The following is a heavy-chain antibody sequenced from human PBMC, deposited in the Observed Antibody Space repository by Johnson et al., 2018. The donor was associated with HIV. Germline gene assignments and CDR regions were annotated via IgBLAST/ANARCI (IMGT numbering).Heavy chain of an antibody. CDR1: GFRFSTYA. CDR2: ISDDGNNK. Sequence: QVQLVESGGGVVQPGRSLRLSCAASGFRFSTYALHWVRQTPGTGLEWVALISDDGNNKYYADSVKGRFTTSRDNSKNTLYLQMNSLRVEDTAMYYCARGPILEWLSGDGFDMWGQGTKVTV. J-gene: IGHJ3*02. CDR3: ARGPILEWLSGDGFDM. V-gene: IGHV3-30-3*01. D-gene: IGHD3-3*01.